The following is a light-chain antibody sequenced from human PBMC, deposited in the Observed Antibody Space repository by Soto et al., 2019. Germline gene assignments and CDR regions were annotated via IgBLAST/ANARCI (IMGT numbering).Light chain of an antibody. CDR2: SYN. J-gene: IGLJ2*01. CDR1: SSNIGSTT. Sequence: QAVVTQPPSASGTPGQRVTISCSGSSSNIGSTTVNWYQQLPGTAPKLLIYSYNQRPSGVPDRFSGSKSGTSASLAISGLQSEDEADYYCAAWDGSLNGVVFGGGTKLTVL. CDR3: AAWDGSLNGVV. V-gene: IGLV1-44*01.